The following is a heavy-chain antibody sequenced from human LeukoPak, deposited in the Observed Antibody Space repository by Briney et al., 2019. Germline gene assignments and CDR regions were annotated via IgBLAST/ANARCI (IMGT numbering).Heavy chain of an antibody. J-gene: IGHJ5*02. D-gene: IGHD3-22*01. Sequence: GESLKISCKGAGYSFTSYWSGWVRKMHGKGLEWMGIIYPGDSDTRYSPSFQGQVTISADKSISTAYLQWSSLKASDTAMYYCARQSYDSSGYYPNWFDPWGQGTLVTVSS. CDR2: IYPGDSDT. V-gene: IGHV5-51*01. CDR1: GYSFTSYW. CDR3: ARQSYDSSGYYPNWFDP.